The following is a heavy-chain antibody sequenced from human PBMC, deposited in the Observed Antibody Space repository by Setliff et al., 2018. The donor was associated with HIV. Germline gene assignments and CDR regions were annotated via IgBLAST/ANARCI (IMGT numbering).Heavy chain of an antibody. J-gene: IGHJ4*02. CDR3: ARSVIVPDALGDYFDY. Sequence: SETLSLTCTVSGGSISRYYWSWIRQPAGKGLEWVGRIYTSGSTNYNPSLKSRVTMSVDTSKNQFSLKLSSVTAADTAVYYCARSVIVPDALGDYFDYWGQGTLVTVSS. CDR2: IYTSGST. CDR1: GGSISRYY. D-gene: IGHD2-2*01. V-gene: IGHV4-4*07.